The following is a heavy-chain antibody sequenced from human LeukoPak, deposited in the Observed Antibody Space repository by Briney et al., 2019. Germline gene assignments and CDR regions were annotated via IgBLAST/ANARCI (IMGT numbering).Heavy chain of an antibody. J-gene: IGHJ4*02. CDR1: GFTFSSYE. D-gene: IGHD1-26*01. CDR2: ISSNGGST. Sequence: GGSLRLSCAASGFTFSSYEMNWVRQAPGKGLEYVSAISSNGGSTYYANSVKGRFTISRDNSKNTLYLQMGSLRAEDMAVYYCAAGIVGATDDYWGQGTLVTVSS. CDR3: AAGIVGATDDY. V-gene: IGHV3-64*01.